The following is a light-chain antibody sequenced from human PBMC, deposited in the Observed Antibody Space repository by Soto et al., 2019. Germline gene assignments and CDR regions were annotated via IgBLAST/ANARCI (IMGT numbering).Light chain of an antibody. Sequence: QSVLTQPPSASGSPGQSVTISCTGTSSDVGGYNYVSWYQQHPGKAPKLMIYDVNKRPSGVPDRFSGSKSGNTASLTVFGLQAEDEADYYCSSYAGSSNWVFGGGTQLTVL. CDR3: SSYAGSSNWV. J-gene: IGLJ3*02. V-gene: IGLV2-8*01. CDR1: SSDVGGYNY. CDR2: DVN.